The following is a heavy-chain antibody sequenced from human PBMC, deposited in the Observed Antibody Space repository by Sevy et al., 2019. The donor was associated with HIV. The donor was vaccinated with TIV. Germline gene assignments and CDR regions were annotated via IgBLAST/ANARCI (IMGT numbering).Heavy chain of an antibody. Sequence: GGSLRLSCAASGFTFSSYSMNWVRQAPGKGLEWVSSISSSSSYIYYADSVKGRFTISRDNAKNSLYLQMNSLRAEDTAVYYCARGKNSYYYGSGSCDTYYYYGMDVWGQGTTVTVSS. J-gene: IGHJ6*02. CDR3: ARGKNSYYYGSGSCDTYYYYGMDV. CDR1: GFTFSSYS. CDR2: ISSSSSYI. V-gene: IGHV3-21*01. D-gene: IGHD3-10*01.